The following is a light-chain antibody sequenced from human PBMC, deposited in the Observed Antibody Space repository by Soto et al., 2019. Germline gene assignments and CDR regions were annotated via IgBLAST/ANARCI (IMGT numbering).Light chain of an antibody. V-gene: IGLV2-14*03. CDR3: SSYTSSSTRG. J-gene: IGLJ1*01. CDR1: GSDVGGYKY. CDR2: DIR. Sequence: QSALTQPASVSGSPGQSITISCTGTGSDVGGYKYVSWYQQHPGKAPKLMIYDIRNRPSGFSNRFSGSRSGTTASLTISGLQAEDEADYYCSSYTSSSTRGFGTGTKLTVL.